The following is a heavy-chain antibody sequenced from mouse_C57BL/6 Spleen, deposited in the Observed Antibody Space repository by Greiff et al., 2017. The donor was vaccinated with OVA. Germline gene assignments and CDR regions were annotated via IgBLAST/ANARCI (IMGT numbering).Heavy chain of an antibody. D-gene: IGHD2-4*01. J-gene: IGHJ4*01. V-gene: IGHV1-76*01. Sequence: QVQLQQSGAELVRPGASVKLSCKASGYTFTDYYINWVKQRPGQGLEWIARIYPGSGNTYYNEKFKGKATLTAEKSSSTAYMQLSSLTSEDSAVYFCARGDYDDYAMDYWGQGTSVTVSS. CDR1: GYTFTDYY. CDR3: ARGDYDDYAMDY. CDR2: IYPGSGNT.